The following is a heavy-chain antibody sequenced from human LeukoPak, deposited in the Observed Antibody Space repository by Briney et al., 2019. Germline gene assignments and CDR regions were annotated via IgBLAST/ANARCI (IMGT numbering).Heavy chain of an antibody. CDR2: IYYSGST. D-gene: IGHD3-10*01. CDR1: GGSISSGDYY. J-gene: IGHJ4*02. V-gene: IGHV4-30-4*01. CDR3: ARAIASSGSELFDY. Sequence: SETLTLTCSVSGGSISSGDYYWSWIRQPPGKGLEWIGYIYYSGSTYYNPSLKSRGSVSLDTSKNQFSLRLSSVTVADTAVYYCARAIASSGSELFDYWGQGTVVSVSS.